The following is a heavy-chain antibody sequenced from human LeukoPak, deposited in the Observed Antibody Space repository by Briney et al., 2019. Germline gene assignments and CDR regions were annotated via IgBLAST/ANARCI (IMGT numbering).Heavy chain of an antibody. V-gene: IGHV3-23*01. CDR2: ISGSGGST. CDR1: GFTFSSYA. D-gene: IGHD6-19*01. J-gene: IGHJ4*02. CDR3: AKDKIGSGWPYYFDY. Sequence: GGSLRLSCAASGFTFSSYAMSWVRQAPGKGLEWVSAISGSGGSTYYADPVKGRFTISRDNSKNTLYLQMNSLRAEDTAVYYCAKDKIGSGWPYYFDYWGQGTLVTVSS.